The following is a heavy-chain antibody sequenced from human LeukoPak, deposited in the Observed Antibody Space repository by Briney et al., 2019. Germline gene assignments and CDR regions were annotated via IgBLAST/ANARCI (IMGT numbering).Heavy chain of an antibody. Sequence: SETLSLTCTVSGDSISSSSSYWGWIRQPPGEGLEWIGSIYYSGSTYYNTSLKSRVTISVDTSKNQFSLELTSVTAADTAVYYCARHSGSGSYHSPFGNWGQGTLVTVSS. CDR2: IYYSGST. CDR3: ARHSGSGSYHSPFGN. J-gene: IGHJ4*02. V-gene: IGHV4-39*01. D-gene: IGHD3-10*01. CDR1: GDSISSSSSY.